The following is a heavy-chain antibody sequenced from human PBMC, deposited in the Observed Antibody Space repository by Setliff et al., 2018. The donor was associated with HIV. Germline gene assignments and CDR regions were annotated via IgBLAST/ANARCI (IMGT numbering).Heavy chain of an antibody. V-gene: IGHV4-4*09. Sequence: TLSLTCTVSGGSISSYCWNWIRQSPGRGLAWIGFIFSSGSTKYIPSLQSRVTMSIDTSKNQFSLKLTSVTAADPAVYYCARRIDNSGSFPDKNWFDTWGQGSLVTVSS. J-gene: IGHJ5*02. D-gene: IGHD3-10*01. CDR2: IFSSGST. CDR1: GGSISSYC. CDR3: ARRIDNSGSFPDKNWFDT.